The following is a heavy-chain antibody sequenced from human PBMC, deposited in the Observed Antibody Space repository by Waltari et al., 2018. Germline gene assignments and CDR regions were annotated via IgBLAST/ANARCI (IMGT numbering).Heavy chain of an antibody. Sequence: QLQLQESGPGLVKPSETLSLTCTVSGGSLISATYYWGWIRQPPGTGLEWIGSMYYSRSTSSNPSLKSRVTVSVDTSKNQFSLKLNSVTAADTAVYYCAREYYYDTRWIDYWGQGTQVTVSS. CDR1: GGSLISATYY. CDR2: MYYSRST. D-gene: IGHD3-22*01. V-gene: IGHV4-39*07. J-gene: IGHJ4*02. CDR3: AREYYYDTRWIDY.